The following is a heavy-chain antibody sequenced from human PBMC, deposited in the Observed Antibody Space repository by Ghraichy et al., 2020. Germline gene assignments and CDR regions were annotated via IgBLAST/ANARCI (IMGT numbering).Heavy chain of an antibody. CDR1: GGSISSSSYY. CDR3: VSPPPAWYSDAFDI. Sequence: SETLSLTCTVSGGSISSSSYYWGWIRQPPGKGLEWIGSIYYSGSTYYNPSLKSRVTISVDTSKNQFSLKLSSVTAADTAVYYCVSPPPAWYSDAFDIWGQGTMVTVSS. J-gene: IGHJ3*02. D-gene: IGHD2-15*01. V-gene: IGHV4-39*01. CDR2: IYYSGST.